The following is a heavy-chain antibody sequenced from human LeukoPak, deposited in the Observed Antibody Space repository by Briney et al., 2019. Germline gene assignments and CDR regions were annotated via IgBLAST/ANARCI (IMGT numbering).Heavy chain of an antibody. J-gene: IGHJ4*02. CDR3: ATEVTD. CDR2: INPNSGGT. Sequence: ASVKVSCKAPGYTFSGYYMHWVRLAPGQGLEWMGWINPNSGGTKYAQKFQGRVTMTRDTSISTAYMELSRLRSDDTAVYYCATEVTDWGQGTLVTVSS. V-gene: IGHV1-2*02. CDR1: GYTFSGYY. D-gene: IGHD5-18*01.